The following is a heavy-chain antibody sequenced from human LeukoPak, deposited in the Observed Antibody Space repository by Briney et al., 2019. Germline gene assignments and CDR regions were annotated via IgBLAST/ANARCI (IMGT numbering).Heavy chain of an antibody. J-gene: IGHJ4*02. CDR2: ISSSSSTI. CDR3: AGYYGLGYYFDY. D-gene: IGHD4-17*01. CDR1: GFIFSSYS. Sequence: PGGSLRLSCAASGFIFSSYSMNWVRQAPGKGLEWVSSISSSSSTIYYADSVKGRFTIPRDNAKNSLYLQMNSLRAEDTAVYYCAGYYGLGYYFDYWGQGTLVTVSS. V-gene: IGHV3-48*01.